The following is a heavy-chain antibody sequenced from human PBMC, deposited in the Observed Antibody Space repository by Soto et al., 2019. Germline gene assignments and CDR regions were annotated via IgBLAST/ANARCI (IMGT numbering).Heavy chain of an antibody. CDR1: GGSISSYY. V-gene: IGHV4-59*01. CDR2: IYYSGST. J-gene: IGHJ5*02. CDR3: ARAPRFLIGGSGYREGFDP. D-gene: IGHD3-3*01. Sequence: QVQLQESGPGLVKPSETLSLTCTVSGGSISSYYWSWIRQPPGKGLEWIGYIYYSGSTNYNPSIKSRVTISVDTSKNQFSLKLSSVTAADTAVYYCARAPRFLIGGSGYREGFDPWGQGTLVTVSS.